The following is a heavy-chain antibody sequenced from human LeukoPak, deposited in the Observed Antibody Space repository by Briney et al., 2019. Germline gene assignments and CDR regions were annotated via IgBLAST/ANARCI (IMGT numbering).Heavy chain of an antibody. Sequence: GRSLRLSCAASGFTFSSYGMHWVRQAPGRGLEWVAGMSYDGSNTYYADSVKGRFPISRDNSKNTVYLQMNSVRAEDTAVYYCAKGSSSGFYYFDYWGQGTLATVSS. CDR2: MSYDGSNT. V-gene: IGHV3-30*18. D-gene: IGHD6-19*01. CDR1: GFTFSSYG. J-gene: IGHJ4*02. CDR3: AKGSSSGFYYFDY.